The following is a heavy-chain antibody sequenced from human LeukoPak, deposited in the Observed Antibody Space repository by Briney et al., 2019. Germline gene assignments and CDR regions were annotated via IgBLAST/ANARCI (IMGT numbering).Heavy chain of an antibody. CDR2: IYYSGST. CDR1: GGSISSYY. V-gene: IGHV4-59*01. J-gene: IGHJ4*02. CDR3: ARDTFWSGYFDY. Sequence: SETMSLTCTVYGGSISSYYWSWIRQPPGKGLEWIGYIYYSGSTNYNPSLKSRVTISVDTSKNQFSLKLSSVTAADTAVYYCARDTFWSGYFDYWGQGTLVTVSS. D-gene: IGHD3-3*01.